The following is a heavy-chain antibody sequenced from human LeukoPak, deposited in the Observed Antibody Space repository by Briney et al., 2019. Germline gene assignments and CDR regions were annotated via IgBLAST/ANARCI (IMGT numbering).Heavy chain of an antibody. D-gene: IGHD3-22*01. CDR2: INPNSGGT. CDR1: GYTFTGYY. Sequence: GASVKVSCKASGYTFTGYYMHWVRQAPGQGLEWMGWINPNSGGTNYAQKFQGRVTMTRDTSISTAYMELSRLRSDDTAVYYCARDRYYYDSSGYSDYWGQGTLVTVSS. J-gene: IGHJ4*02. CDR3: ARDRYYYDSSGYSDY. V-gene: IGHV1-2*02.